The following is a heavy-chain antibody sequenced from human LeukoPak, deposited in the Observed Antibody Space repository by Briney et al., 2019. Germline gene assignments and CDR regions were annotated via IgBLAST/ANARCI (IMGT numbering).Heavy chain of an antibody. CDR3: AGRGYSYRYRREFDY. D-gene: IGHD5-18*01. CDR2: IYYSGST. CDR1: GGSISSYY. J-gene: IGHJ4*02. V-gene: IGHV4-59*01. Sequence: PSETLSLTCTVSGGSISSYYWSWIRQPPGKGLEWIGYIYYSGSTNYNPSLKSRVTISVDTSKNQFSLKLSSVTAADTAVYYCAGRGYSYRYRREFDYWGQGTLVTVSS.